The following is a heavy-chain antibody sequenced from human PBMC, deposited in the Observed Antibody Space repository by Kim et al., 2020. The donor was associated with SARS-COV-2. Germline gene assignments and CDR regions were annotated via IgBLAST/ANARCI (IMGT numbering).Heavy chain of an antibody. D-gene: IGHD3-22*01. Sequence: DYVKGRCHITRDNAKNSLYLQMNSLRAEDSAVYYCASYYYDSGGFYYFDSWGQGTLVTVSS. CDR3: ASYYYDSGGFYYFDS. J-gene: IGHJ4*02. V-gene: IGHV3-7*01.